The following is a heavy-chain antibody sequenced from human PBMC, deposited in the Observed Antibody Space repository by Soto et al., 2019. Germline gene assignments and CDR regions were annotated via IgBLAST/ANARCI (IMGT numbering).Heavy chain of an antibody. V-gene: IGHV3-74*01. CDR1: GFTFSNYW. D-gene: IGHD1-26*01. CDR3: ENSYWPVGNY. J-gene: IGHJ4*02. Sequence: SLRLSCAASGFTFSNYWMHWVRQAPGKGLVGVSRIKSDGSGISYADSVKGRFTISRDNAKNTLYLQMNSLRAEDAAVYYCENSYWPVGNYWGQGIPVTVSS. CDR2: IKSDGSGI.